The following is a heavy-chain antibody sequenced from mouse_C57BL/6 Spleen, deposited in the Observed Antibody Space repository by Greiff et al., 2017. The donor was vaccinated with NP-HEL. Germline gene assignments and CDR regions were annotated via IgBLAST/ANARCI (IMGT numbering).Heavy chain of an antibody. CDR1: GYTFTSYW. D-gene: IGHD1-1*01. CDR2: IDPSDSYT. Sequence: QVQLQQPGAELVMPGASVKLSCKASGYTFTSYWMHWVKQRPGQGLEWIGEIDPSDSYTNYNQKFKGKSTLTVDKSSSTAYMQLRSLTSEDSAVYYCARYSDYYGSSNWYFDVWGTGTTVTVSS. CDR3: ARYSDYYGSSNWYFDV. V-gene: IGHV1-69*01. J-gene: IGHJ1*03.